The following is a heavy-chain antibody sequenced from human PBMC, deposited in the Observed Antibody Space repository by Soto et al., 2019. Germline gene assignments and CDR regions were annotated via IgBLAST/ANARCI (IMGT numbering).Heavy chain of an antibody. CDR1: GGSISSYY. V-gene: IGHV4-59*01. J-gene: IGHJ4*02. CDR2: IYYSGST. D-gene: IGHD2-15*01. CDR3: ARAKRDYWPFSLIFDY. Sequence: SETLSLTCTVSGGSISSYYWSWIRQPPGKGLEWIGYIYYSGSTNYNPSLKSRVTISVDTSKNQFSLKLSSVTAADTAVYYCARAKRDYWPFSLIFDYWGQGTLVTVSS.